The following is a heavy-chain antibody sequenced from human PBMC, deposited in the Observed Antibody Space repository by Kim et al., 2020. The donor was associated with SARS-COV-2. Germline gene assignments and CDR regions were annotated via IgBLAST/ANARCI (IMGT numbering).Heavy chain of an antibody. V-gene: IGHV4-39*01. CDR3: ARQVGDGPAAPSNWFDP. Sequence: LKSRVTISVDTSKNQFSLKLSSVTAADTAVYYCARQVGDGPAAPSNWFDPWGQGTLVTVSS. D-gene: IGHD2-2*01. J-gene: IGHJ5*02.